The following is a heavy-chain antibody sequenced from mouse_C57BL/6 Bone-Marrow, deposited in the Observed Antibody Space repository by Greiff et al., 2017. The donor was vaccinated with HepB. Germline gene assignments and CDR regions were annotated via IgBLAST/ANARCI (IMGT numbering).Heavy chain of an antibody. V-gene: IGHV1-42*01. D-gene: IGHD1-1*01. Sequence: VQLQQSGPELVKPGASVKISCKASGYSFTGYYMNWVKQSPEKSLEWIGEINPSTGGTTYNQKFKAKATLTVDKSSSTAYMQLKSLTSEDSAVYYCARITTVVATRGYAMDYWGQGTSGTVSS. CDR1: GYSFTGYY. CDR2: INPSTGGT. J-gene: IGHJ4*01. CDR3: ARITTVVATRGYAMDY.